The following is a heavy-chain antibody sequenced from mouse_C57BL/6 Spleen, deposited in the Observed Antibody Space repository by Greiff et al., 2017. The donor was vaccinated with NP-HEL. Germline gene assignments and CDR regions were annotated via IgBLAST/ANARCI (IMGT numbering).Heavy chain of an antibody. Sequence: VQLQQSGPELVKPGASVKISCKASGYTFTDYYMNWVKQSHGKSLEWIGDINPNNGGTSYNQKFKGKATLTVDKSSSTAYMELRRLTSEDSAVYYCARGESHYFDYWGQGTTLTVSS. CDR2: INPNNGGT. V-gene: IGHV1-26*01. CDR3: ARGESHYFDY. CDR1: GYTFTDYY. J-gene: IGHJ2*01.